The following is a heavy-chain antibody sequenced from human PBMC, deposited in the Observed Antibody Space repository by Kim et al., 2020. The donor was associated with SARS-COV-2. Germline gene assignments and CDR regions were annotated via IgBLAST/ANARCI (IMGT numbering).Heavy chain of an antibody. CDR2: VNNGGNA. Sequence: GGSLRLSCVASGFTFSIRAMSWVRQAPGKGPEWVASVNNGGNAYYADSVRGRFTVSRDITKDTLYLQMNSLRAEDSALYYCAKDHPSSCWPTFDSWGQGT. J-gene: IGHJ4*02. CDR3: AKDHPSSCWPTFDS. CDR1: GFTFSIRA. V-gene: IGHV3-23*01. D-gene: IGHD6-19*01.